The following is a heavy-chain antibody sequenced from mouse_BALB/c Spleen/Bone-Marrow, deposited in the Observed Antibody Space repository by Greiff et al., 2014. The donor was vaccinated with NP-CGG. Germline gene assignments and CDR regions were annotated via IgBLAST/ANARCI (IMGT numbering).Heavy chain of an antibody. CDR1: GFNIKDTY. D-gene: IGHD1-1*01. J-gene: IGHJ3*01. V-gene: IGHV14-3*02. Sequence: VQLKESGAELVKPGASVKLSCTASGFNIKDTYMHWVKQRPEQGLEWIGRVDPANGNTKYDPKFQSKATITADTSSNTAYLQLSSLTSEDTAVYYCAIYYYGSSGFAYWGQGTLVTVSA. CDR3: AIYYYGSSGFAY. CDR2: VDPANGNT.